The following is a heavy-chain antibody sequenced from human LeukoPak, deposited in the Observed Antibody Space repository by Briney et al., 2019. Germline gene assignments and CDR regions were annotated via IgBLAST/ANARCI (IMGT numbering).Heavy chain of an antibody. CDR3: AREVWGELPDY. V-gene: IGHV4-34*01. CDR2: INHSGST. Sequence: PSETLSLTCAVYGGSFSGYYWSWIRQPPGKGLEWIGEINHSGSTNYNPSLKSRVTIPVDTSKNQFSLKLSSVTAADTAVYYCAREVWGELPDYWGQGTLVTVSS. J-gene: IGHJ4*02. D-gene: IGHD1-26*01. CDR1: GGSFSGYY.